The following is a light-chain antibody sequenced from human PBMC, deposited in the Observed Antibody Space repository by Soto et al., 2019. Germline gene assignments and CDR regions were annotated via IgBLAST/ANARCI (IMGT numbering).Light chain of an antibody. Sequence: DIPMTQSPSTLSASVGDRVTITCRASQSTTSWLAWYQQKPGRAPKLLIYKTSSLESGVPSRFSGSGAGTEFTLTIGCLQADDFATYYCQQYSPYSYSFGQGTRLELK. CDR1: QSTTSW. J-gene: IGKJ2*03. V-gene: IGKV1-5*03. CDR2: KTS. CDR3: QQYSPYSYS.